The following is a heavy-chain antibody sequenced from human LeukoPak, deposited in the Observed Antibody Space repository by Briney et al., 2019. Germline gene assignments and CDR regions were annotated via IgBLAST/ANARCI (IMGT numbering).Heavy chain of an antibody. J-gene: IGHJ6*04. Sequence: PGGSLKLSCAASGFTFSGSVMHWVRQASGKGLEWVGRIRSKVNSYATAYGASVKGRFTISRDDSKNKAYLEMNSLRTEDKGVCFWNRGTKHPRKGMDNLGKGTTVTVPS. CDR1: GFTFSGSV. V-gene: IGHV3-73*01. CDR2: IRSKVNSYAT. CDR3: NRGTKHPRKGMDN.